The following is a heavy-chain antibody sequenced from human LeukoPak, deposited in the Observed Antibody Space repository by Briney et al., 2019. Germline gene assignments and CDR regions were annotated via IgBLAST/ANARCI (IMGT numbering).Heavy chain of an antibody. CDR1: GYTFTGYY. D-gene: IGHD3-9*01. Sequence: ASVKVSCKASGYTFTGYYMHWVRQAPGQGLEWMGWINPNSGGTNYAQKFQGRVTMTRDTSISTAYMELSRLRSDDTAVYYCARGKRVLRYFDWSIEYYFDYWGQGTLATVSS. V-gene: IGHV1-2*02. CDR2: INPNSGGT. CDR3: ARGKRVLRYFDWSIEYYFDY. J-gene: IGHJ4*02.